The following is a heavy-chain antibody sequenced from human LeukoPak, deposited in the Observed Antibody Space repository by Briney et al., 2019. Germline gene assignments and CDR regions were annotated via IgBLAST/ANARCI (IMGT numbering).Heavy chain of an antibody. J-gene: IGHJ3*02. Sequence: GGSLRLSCVGSGFTFSTFWMTWVRQAPGKGLEWVANIKQDGSEKYYVDSVKGRFTISRDNAKNSLYLQMNSLRAEDTAVYYCARVGLGITIFGVVKNAFDIWGQGTMVTVSS. CDR3: ARVGLGITIFGVVKNAFDI. D-gene: IGHD3-3*01. CDR2: IKQDGSEK. CDR1: GFTFSTFW. V-gene: IGHV3-7*01.